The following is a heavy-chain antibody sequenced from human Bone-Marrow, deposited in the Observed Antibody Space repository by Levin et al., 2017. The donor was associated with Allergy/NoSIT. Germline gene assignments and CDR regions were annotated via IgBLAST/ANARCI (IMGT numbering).Heavy chain of an antibody. CDR3: AHRSAGDAFDI. J-gene: IGHJ3*02. CDR2: IYWDDDK. Sequence: VSGPTLVKPPQTLTLTCTFSGFSLSPSGVGVAWIRQPPGKALEWLSLIYWDDDKLYNPSLKSRLTITKDTSKNQVVLTMTDMDPVDTATYFCAHRSAGDAFDIWGQGTMVTVSS. D-gene: IGHD6-19*01. CDR1: GFSLSPSGVG. V-gene: IGHV2-5*02.